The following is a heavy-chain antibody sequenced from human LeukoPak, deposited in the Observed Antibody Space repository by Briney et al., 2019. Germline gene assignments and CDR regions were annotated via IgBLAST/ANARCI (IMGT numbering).Heavy chain of an antibody. CDR1: GFTFSGYW. CDR3: VRSAFHAGSGNYYDY. Sequence: QSGGSLRLSCAASGFTFSGYWMHWVRQAPGKGLVWVSHINSDESSTSYADSVKGRFTISRDNAENTLYLQMNSLRVEDTAVYYCVRSAFHAGSGNYYDYWGQGTLVTVSS. V-gene: IGHV3-74*01. J-gene: IGHJ4*02. D-gene: IGHD3-22*01. CDR2: INSDESST.